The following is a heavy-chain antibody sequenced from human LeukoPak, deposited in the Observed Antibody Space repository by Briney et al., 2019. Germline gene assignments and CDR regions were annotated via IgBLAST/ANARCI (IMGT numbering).Heavy chain of an antibody. D-gene: IGHD6-13*01. CDR1: GGSISSYY. J-gene: IGHJ5*02. CDR2: IYTSGST. Sequence: SETLSLTCTVSGGSISSYYWSWIRQPAGKGLEWIGRIYTSGSTNYNPSLKSRVTISVDTSKNQFSLKLSSVTAADTAVYYCARGPSWYSSSWRKNNWFDPWGQGTLVTVSS. CDR3: ARGPSWYSSSWRKNNWFDP. V-gene: IGHV4-4*07.